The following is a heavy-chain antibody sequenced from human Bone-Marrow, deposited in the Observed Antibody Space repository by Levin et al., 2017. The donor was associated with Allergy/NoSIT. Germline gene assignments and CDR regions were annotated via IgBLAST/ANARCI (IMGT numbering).Heavy chain of an antibody. CDR2: INPNSGGT. CDR1: GYTFTGYY. CDR3: AKERGAGAWYYDY. J-gene: IGHJ4*02. V-gene: IGHV1-2*06. D-gene: IGHD2-15*01. Sequence: ASVKVSCKASGYTFTGYYMHWVRQAPGQGLEWMGRINPNSGGTNYAQKFQGRVTMTRDTSISTAYMELSGLKSDDTAVFYCAKERGAGAWYYDYWGQGTLVTVSS.